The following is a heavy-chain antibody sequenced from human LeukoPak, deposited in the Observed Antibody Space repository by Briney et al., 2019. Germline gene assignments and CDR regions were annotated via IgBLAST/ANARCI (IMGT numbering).Heavy chain of an antibody. V-gene: IGHV1-2*02. J-gene: IGHJ4*02. CDR3: ARLYYYDSSGYQAEDY. D-gene: IGHD3-22*01. CDR1: GYTFTGYY. Sequence: ASVKVSCKASGYTFTGYYMHWVRQAPGQGLEWMGWINPNSGGTNYAQKFQGRVTMTRDTSISTAYMELSRLRSDDTAVYYCARLYYYDSSGYQAEDYWGQGTPVTVSS. CDR2: INPNSGGT.